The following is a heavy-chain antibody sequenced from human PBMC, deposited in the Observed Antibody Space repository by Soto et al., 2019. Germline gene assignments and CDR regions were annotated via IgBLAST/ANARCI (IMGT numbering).Heavy chain of an antibody. V-gene: IGHV1-69*06. D-gene: IGHD3-10*01. CDR3: ARGVYGSGSYYNTNFDY. CDR2: IIPIFGTA. J-gene: IGHJ4*02. CDR1: GGTFSSYT. Sequence: ASVKVSCKASGGTFSSYTITWVRQAPGQGLEWMGGIIPIFGTANYAQKFQGRVTITADKSTSTAYMELSSLRSEDTAMYYCARGVYGSGSYYNTNFDYWGQGTLVTVSS.